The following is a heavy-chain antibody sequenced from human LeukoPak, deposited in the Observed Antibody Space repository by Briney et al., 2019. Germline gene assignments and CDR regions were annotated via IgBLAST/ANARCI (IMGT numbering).Heavy chain of an antibody. V-gene: IGHV3-33*01. D-gene: IGHD2-15*01. CDR3: ARIGRDCSGGGCYPPDY. Sequence: GGSLRLSCAVSGFTFRSFGMHWVRQAPGKGLEGGAIIWYDGSNKYYTDSVKGRFTVSRDNSKNTLYLQMNSLRAEDTAVYYCARIGRDCSGGGCYPPDYWGQGTLVTVSS. CDR1: GFTFRSFG. CDR2: IWYDGSNK. J-gene: IGHJ4*02.